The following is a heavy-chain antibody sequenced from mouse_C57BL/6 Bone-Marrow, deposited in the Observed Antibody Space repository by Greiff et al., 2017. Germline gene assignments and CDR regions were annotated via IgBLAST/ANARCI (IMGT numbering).Heavy chain of an antibody. Sequence: QVQLKQSGAELVRPGASVTLSCKASGYTFTDYEMHWVKQTPVHGLEWIGAIDPETGGTAYNQKFKGKAILTADKSSSTAYMELRSLTSEDSAVYYCTGHYYGSRVWYFDVWGTGTTVTVSS. V-gene: IGHV1-15*01. CDR1: GYTFTDYE. J-gene: IGHJ1*03. CDR2: IDPETGGT. CDR3: TGHYYGSRVWYFDV. D-gene: IGHD1-1*01.